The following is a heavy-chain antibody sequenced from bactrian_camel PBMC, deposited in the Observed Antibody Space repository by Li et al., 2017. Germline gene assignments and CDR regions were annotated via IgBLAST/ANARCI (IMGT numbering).Heavy chain of an antibody. CDR1: GYTYNRNC. CDR2: ISPGAGYK. J-gene: IGHJ6*01. CDR3: AATRIAGFPGVSRFPRETVCQTNFAA. Sequence: DVQLVESGGGSVQAGGSLRLSCAASGYTYNRNCMAWFRQVPGKGLEWVSTISPGAGYKYYQDSVKGRFTISRDNAKNTAYLQMTSLQPEDTAEYYCAATRIAGFPGVSRFPRETVCQTNFAAWGQGTQVTVS. V-gene: IGHV3S40*01. D-gene: IGHD4*01.